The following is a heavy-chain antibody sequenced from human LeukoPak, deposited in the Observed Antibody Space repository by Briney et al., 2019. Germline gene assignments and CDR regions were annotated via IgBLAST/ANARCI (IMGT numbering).Heavy chain of an antibody. V-gene: IGHV5-10-1*01. CDR2: IDPSDSYT. D-gene: IGHD2-2*01. Sequence: GESLKISCKGSGYSFTSYWISWVRQVPGKGLEWMGRIDPSDSYTNYSPSFQGHVTISADKSISTAYLQWSSLKASDTAMYYCARRGYNCSSTSCYSSGAFDIWGQGTMVTVSS. CDR1: GYSFTSYW. J-gene: IGHJ3*02. CDR3: ARRGYNCSSTSCYSSGAFDI.